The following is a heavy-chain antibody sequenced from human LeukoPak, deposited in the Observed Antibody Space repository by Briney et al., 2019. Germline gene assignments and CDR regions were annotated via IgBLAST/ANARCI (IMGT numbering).Heavy chain of an antibody. V-gene: IGHV5-51*01. D-gene: IGHD2-15*01. CDR3: ARLGPAAATFALDI. J-gene: IGHJ3*02. Sequence: GESQKISCKGSGYSFTSSWIGWGRQMRGKRLEWMGIIHRGESDTRYTPSVPGRVPRPDEKSLSSPSLPCTNLTPSDTAMYYCARLGPAAATFALDIWGPGTMLTASS. CDR2: IHRGESDT. CDR1: GYSFTSSW.